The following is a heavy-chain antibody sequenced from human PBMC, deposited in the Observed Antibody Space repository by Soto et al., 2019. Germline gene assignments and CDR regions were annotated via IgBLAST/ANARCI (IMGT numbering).Heavy chain of an antibody. CDR1: GFTFSSYA. J-gene: IGHJ4*02. D-gene: IGHD3-3*01. V-gene: IGHV3-23*01. Sequence: XXSLRLSCAASGFTFSSYAMRWALQAPGKGLEWVSAISGSGGSTYYADSVKGRFTISRDNSKNTLYLQMNSLRAEETAVYYCAKGHGRFLEWLPYSFDYWGQGTLVTVSS. CDR3: AKGHGRFLEWLPYSFDY. CDR2: ISGSGGST.